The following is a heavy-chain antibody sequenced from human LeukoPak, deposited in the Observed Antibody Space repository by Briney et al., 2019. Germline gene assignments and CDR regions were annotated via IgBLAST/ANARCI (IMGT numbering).Heavy chain of an antibody. CDR1: GYTFTSYD. V-gene: IGHV1-8*03. Sequence: ASVKASCKASGYTFTSYDINWVRQATGQGLEWMGWMNPNSGNTGYAQKSQGRVTITRNTSISTAYMELSSLRSGDTAVYYCARGPQYSSGWYSNYYYYMDVWGKGTTVTVSS. D-gene: IGHD6-19*01. J-gene: IGHJ6*03. CDR2: MNPNSGNT. CDR3: ARGPQYSSGWYSNYYYYMDV.